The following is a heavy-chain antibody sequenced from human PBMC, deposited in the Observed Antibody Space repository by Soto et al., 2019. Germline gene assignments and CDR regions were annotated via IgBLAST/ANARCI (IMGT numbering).Heavy chain of an antibody. CDR1: GGTFSSYA. CDR2: IIPIFGTA. V-gene: IGHV1-69*01. D-gene: IGHD2-2*01. CDR3: ARGEGTAVGVPAASGRPDYYYGMDV. Sequence: QVQLVQSGAEVKKPGSSVKVSCKASGGTFSSYAISWVRQAPGQGLEWMGGIIPIFGTANYAQKFQGRVTITADESTSTAYMELSSLRSEDTAVYYCARGEGTAVGVPAASGRPDYYYGMDVWGQGSTVTVSS. J-gene: IGHJ6*02.